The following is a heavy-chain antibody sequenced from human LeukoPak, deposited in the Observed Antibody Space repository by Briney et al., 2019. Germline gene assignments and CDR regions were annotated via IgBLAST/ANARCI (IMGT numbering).Heavy chain of an antibody. D-gene: IGHD6-19*01. CDR2: ISGSGGST. J-gene: IGHJ4*02. V-gene: IGHV3-23*01. Sequence: GSLRLSCAASGFTFSNYAMSWVRQAPRKGLEWVSAISGSGGSTYYADSVKGRFTISRDKSKNTLYLQMNSLRAEDTAVYYCARVMFPSGWYSPLGDWGQGTLVTVSS. CDR3: ARVMFPSGWYSPLGD. CDR1: GFTFSNYA.